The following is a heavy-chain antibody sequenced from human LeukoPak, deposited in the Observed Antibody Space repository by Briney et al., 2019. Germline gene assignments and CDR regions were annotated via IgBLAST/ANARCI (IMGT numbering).Heavy chain of an antibody. CDR2: IYTSGST. CDR3: ARDLGNGGGFDY. V-gene: IGHV4-4*07. J-gene: IGHJ4*02. Sequence: SETLSLTCTVSGGSISSYFWSWIRQPAGKGLEWIGRIYTSGSTNSNPSLKSRLTMPVDTSKNQFSLKLSSVTAADTAVYYCARDLGNGGGFDYWGQGTLVTVS. CDR1: GGSISSYF.